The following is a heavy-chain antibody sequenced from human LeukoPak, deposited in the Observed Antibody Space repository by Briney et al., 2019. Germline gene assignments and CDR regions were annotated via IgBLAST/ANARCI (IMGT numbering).Heavy chain of an antibody. CDR1: GGSFSGYY. J-gene: IGHJ5*02. CDR2: INHSGST. V-gene: IGHV4-34*01. CDR3: ARRKRSGCGSTSCLLNWFDP. Sequence: SETLSLTCAVYGGSFSGYYWSWIRQPPGKGLEWIGEINHSGSTNYNPSLKSRVTISVDTSKNQFSLKLSSVTAADTAVYYCARRKRSGCGSTSCLLNWFDPWGRGTLVTVSS. D-gene: IGHD2-2*01.